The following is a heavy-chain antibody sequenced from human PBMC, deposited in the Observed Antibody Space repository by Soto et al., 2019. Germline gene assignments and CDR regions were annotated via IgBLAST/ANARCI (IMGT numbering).Heavy chain of an antibody. J-gene: IGHJ5*02. CDR1: GCSVNSGNYY. CDR2: IYYSGTT. CDR3: ARALYGDLYNWVDP. Sequence: PSETLSLTCTVSGCSVNSGNYYWGWIRQAPGKGLEWIGYIYYSGTTNYNPSLMGRVTISIDKSKSQFALNLRSVTAADAAIYYCARALYGDLYNWVDPWGQGTLVTVSS. V-gene: IGHV4-61*01. D-gene: IGHD4-17*01.